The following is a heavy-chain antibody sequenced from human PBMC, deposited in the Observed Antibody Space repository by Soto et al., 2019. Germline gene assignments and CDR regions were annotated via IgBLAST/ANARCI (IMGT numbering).Heavy chain of an antibody. CDR3: ARDGGMVGAEGAFDI. CDR1: GGPINSYY. Sequence: SESLSLTCTVAGGPINSYYWSWSRRPPGKGLEWIGYIYDSGSTNNNPSLKSRVTISVDTSKNQFSLKLSSVTAADTAVYYCARDGGMVGAEGAFDIWGQGTIVTVSS. D-gene: IGHD1-26*01. J-gene: IGHJ3*02. CDR2: IYDSGST. V-gene: IGHV4-59*01.